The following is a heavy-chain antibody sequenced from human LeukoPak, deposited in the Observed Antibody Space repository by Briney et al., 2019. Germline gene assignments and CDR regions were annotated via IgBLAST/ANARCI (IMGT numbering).Heavy chain of an antibody. D-gene: IGHD3-3*01. CDR2: IYYSGST. Sequence: PSETLSLTCTVSGGSISSSSYYWGWIRQPPGQGLEWIGSIYYSGSTYYNPSLKSRVTISVDTSKNQFSLKLSSVTAADTAVYYCAREYYDFWSGYYTLFDYWGQGTLVTVSS. CDR1: GGSISSSSYY. CDR3: AREYYDFWSGYYTLFDY. J-gene: IGHJ4*02. V-gene: IGHV4-39*01.